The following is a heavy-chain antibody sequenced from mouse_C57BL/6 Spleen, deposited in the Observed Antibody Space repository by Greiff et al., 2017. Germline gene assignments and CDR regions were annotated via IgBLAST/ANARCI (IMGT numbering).Heavy chain of an antibody. D-gene: IGHD1-1*01. Sequence: QVQLQQPGAELVKPGASVKLSCKASGYTFTSYWMHWVKPRPGQGLEWIGMIHPNSGSTNYNEKFKSKATLTVDKSSSTAYMQRSSLASEDSAVYYCARDGSTVVATRFDYWGQGTTLTVSS. J-gene: IGHJ2*01. CDR3: ARDGSTVVATRFDY. CDR2: IHPNSGST. V-gene: IGHV1-64*01. CDR1: GYTFTSYW.